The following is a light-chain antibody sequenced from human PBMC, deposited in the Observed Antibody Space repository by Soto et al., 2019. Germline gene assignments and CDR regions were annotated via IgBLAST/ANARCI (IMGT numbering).Light chain of an antibody. CDR1: QSVGNSH. CDR2: GAS. V-gene: IGKV3-20*01. CDR3: QQYGNSPPGT. J-gene: IGKJ5*01. Sequence: ETVLTQSPGTLYFSTGERATLSCRASQSVGNSHVAWYQQRRGLPPRLLIYGASNRATGIPDRFSGSGSGADFTLTISRLEPEDFAVYFCQQYGNSPPGTFGQGTRL.